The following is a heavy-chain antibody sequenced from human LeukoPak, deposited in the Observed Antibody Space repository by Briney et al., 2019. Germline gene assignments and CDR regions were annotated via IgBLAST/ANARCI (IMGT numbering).Heavy chain of an antibody. J-gene: IGHJ5*02. CDR2: ISYSGST. CDR3: ARHYYGDYEGWFDP. D-gene: IGHD4-17*01. Sequence: SETLSLTCTVSGGSISSYYWSWIRQPPGKGLEWIGYISYSGSTNYNPSLKSRVTISVDTSKNQFSLKLSSVTAGDTAVYYCARHYYGDYEGWFDPWGQGTLVTVSS. V-gene: IGHV4-59*08. CDR1: GGSISSYY.